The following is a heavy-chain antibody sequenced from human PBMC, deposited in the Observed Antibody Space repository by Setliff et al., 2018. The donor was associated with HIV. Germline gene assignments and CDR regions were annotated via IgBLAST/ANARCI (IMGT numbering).Heavy chain of an antibody. V-gene: IGHV4-61*09. D-gene: IGHD2-8*02. CDR3: ARGRGDIVLLVYTYPPDY. CDR1: GGSISSGNYY. Sequence: SETLSLTCTVSGGSISSGNYYWNWIRQPAGKGLEWIGHIYASGSTNYNPSLKSRVTISFDTSKNHFSLKLSSVTAADTAVYYCARGRGDIVLLVYTYPPDYWGQGKLVTVSS. J-gene: IGHJ4*02. CDR2: IYASGST.